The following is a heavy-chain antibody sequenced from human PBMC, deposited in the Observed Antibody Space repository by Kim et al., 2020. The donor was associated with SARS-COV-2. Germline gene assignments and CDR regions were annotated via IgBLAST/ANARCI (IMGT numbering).Heavy chain of an antibody. CDR3: AKGRNSSIWRHGMDV. CDR1: GFTFSNNA. D-gene: IGHD6-13*01. CDR2: ITDDGLRK. Sequence: GGSLRLSCAASGFTFSNNAMHWVRQAPGKGLEWVAVITDDGLRKYYGDSVKGRFTISRDNSENTLYLQMSSLRGEDTAVYYCAKGRNSSIWRHGMDVWGQGTTVTVSS. V-gene: IGHV3-33*06. J-gene: IGHJ6*02.